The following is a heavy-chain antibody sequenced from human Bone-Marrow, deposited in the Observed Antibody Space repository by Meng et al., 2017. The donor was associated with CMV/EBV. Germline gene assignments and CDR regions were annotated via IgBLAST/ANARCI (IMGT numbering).Heavy chain of an antibody. J-gene: IGHJ5*02. CDR3: ARDYAPALLRPRRFDP. Sequence: LRLCFAVFGGSFSGYYWSWIRQPPGKGLEWIGEINHSGSTNYNPSLKSRVTISVDTSKKQFSLKLSSVTAADTAVYYCARDYAPALLRPRRFDPWGQGTLVTVSS. CDR2: INHSGST. D-gene: IGHD3-3*01. CDR1: GGSFSGYY. V-gene: IGHV4-34*01.